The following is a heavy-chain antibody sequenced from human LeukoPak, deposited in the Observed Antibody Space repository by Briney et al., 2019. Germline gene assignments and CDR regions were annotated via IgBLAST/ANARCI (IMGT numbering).Heavy chain of an antibody. Sequence: GGSLRLSCAASGFSSTTYAMSWVRQAPGKGLEWLSTVSDSGAETYYADSVKGRFTISRDNSWNTVYLQMYSLRADDTAVYYCAKSHSVAQRGYYDYWGQGTLVTVSS. J-gene: IGHJ4*02. D-gene: IGHD4-23*01. CDR1: GFSSTTYA. CDR2: VSDSGAET. V-gene: IGHV3-23*01. CDR3: AKSHSVAQRGYYDY.